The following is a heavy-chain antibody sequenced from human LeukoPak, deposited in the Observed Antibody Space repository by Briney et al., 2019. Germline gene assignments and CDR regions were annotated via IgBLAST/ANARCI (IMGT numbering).Heavy chain of an antibody. CDR1: GYTFTGYY. J-gene: IGHJ4*02. D-gene: IGHD2-2*01. CDR2: INPSSGAT. Sequence: ASVTVSCTTSGYTFTGYYIHWVRQAPGQGLEWMGWINPSSGATRYAQNFQGRVTMTRDMSISTVYMHLSRLTSDDTALYYCARGTHQLIQSSFDYWGPGTLVTVSS. V-gene: IGHV1-2*02. CDR3: ARGTHQLIQSSFDY.